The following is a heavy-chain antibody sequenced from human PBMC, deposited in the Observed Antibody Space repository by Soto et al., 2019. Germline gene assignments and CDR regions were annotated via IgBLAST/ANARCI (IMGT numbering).Heavy chain of an antibody. V-gene: IGHV1-69*13. D-gene: IGHD6-19*01. J-gene: IGHJ3*02. CDR3: AREGDDGYSSGWYGNAFDI. CDR2: IIPIFGTA. Sequence: GASVKVSCKASGGTFSSYAISWVRQAPGQGLEWMGGIIPIFGTANYAQKFQGRVTITADESTSTAYMELSSLRSEDTAVYYCAREGDDGYSSGWYGNAFDIWGQGTMVTVS. CDR1: GGTFSSYA.